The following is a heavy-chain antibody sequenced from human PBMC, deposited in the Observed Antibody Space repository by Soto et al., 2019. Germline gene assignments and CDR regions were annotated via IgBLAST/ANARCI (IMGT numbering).Heavy chain of an antibody. CDR2: LSRGGGST. Sequence: EAQLLESGGELIQPGGSLRLSCAASGFTYSSHGMSWVRQAPGKGLEWIAGLSRGGGSTYYADSVKGRFTISRDNSKNTLDLIMNSLRVEYTALYYCARDGQYRTDGFDIWGQGTMFTVSS. CDR3: ARDGQYRTDGFDI. V-gene: IGHV3-23*01. D-gene: IGHD5-12*01. CDR1: GFTYSSHG. J-gene: IGHJ3*02.